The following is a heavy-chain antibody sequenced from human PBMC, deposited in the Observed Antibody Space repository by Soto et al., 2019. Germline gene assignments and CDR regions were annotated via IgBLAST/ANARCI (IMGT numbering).Heavy chain of an antibody. D-gene: IGHD3-10*01. Sequence: GGSLRLSCAASGFTFSSYSMNWVRQAPGKGLEWVSSISSSSSYIYYADSVKGRFTISRDNAKNSLYLQMNSLRAEDTAVYYCARGDSLLSLWFGELLHPFDYWGQGTLVTVPS. CDR2: ISSSSSYI. J-gene: IGHJ4*02. CDR1: GFTFSSYS. CDR3: ARGDSLLSLWFGELLHPFDY. V-gene: IGHV3-21*01.